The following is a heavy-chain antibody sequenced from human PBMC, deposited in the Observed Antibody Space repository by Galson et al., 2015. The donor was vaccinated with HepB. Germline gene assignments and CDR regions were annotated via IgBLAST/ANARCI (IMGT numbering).Heavy chain of an antibody. CDR3: AKGQDESGSYYTPFDY. CDR1: GFTFSSYG. CDR2: IKSKTDSGTT. Sequence: SLRLSCAASGFTFSSYGMHWVRQAPGKGLEWVGRIKSKTDSGTTDYAAPVKGRFTISRDNSKNTLYLQMNSLTADDTAVYYCAKGQDESGSYYTPFDYWGQGTLVTVSS. D-gene: IGHD3-10*01. J-gene: IGHJ4*02. V-gene: IGHV3-15*01.